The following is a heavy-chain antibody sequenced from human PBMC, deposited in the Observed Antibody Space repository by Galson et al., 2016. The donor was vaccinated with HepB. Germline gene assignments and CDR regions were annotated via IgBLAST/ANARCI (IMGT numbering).Heavy chain of an antibody. CDR3: ARGAPNEVRYFDKGTFDI. J-gene: IGHJ3*02. D-gene: IGHD3-9*01. V-gene: IGHV4-59*02. CDR1: GGSVSGHY. CDR2: LYSSGGS. Sequence: SETLSLTCSVSGGSVSGHYWNWVRQSPQKRLGWLGYLYSSGGSSYNPSLKGRVSISVDTSKNQFSLTLTSVTAAGTAVYYCARGAPNEVRYFDKGTFDIWGQGKMVTVSS.